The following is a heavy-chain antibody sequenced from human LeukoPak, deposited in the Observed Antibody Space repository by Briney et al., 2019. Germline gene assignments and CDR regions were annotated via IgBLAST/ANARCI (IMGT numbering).Heavy chain of an antibody. J-gene: IGHJ6*02. V-gene: IGHV3-15*01. CDR3: TTGPFDYYGSASYLANGMDV. CDR1: GFTVSNAW. D-gene: IGHD3-10*01. Sequence: GGSLRPSCAAYGFTVSNAWMSWVRLDQGKGLGWVVRIKSKTDGGTTNYTGPVKGRFTMSRDDSKNTLYLQMNSLKTEDTAVYYCTTGPFDYYGSASYLANGMDVWGQGTTVTVSS. CDR2: IKSKTDGGTT.